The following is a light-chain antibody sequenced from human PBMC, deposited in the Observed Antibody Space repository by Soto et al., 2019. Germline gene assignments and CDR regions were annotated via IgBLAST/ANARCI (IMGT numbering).Light chain of an antibody. J-gene: IGKJ5*01. Sequence: DIQTIQSPASLSASVGDTVTINCRATQGITNHLAWYLQKPGKAPKSLIFAASSFQSGVPSKFSGRGSGTEFTLTITSLQPEDFGIYYCQQYNSFPLTFGQGTRLE. CDR3: QQYNSFPLT. CDR1: QGITNH. V-gene: IGKV1-16*02. CDR2: AAS.